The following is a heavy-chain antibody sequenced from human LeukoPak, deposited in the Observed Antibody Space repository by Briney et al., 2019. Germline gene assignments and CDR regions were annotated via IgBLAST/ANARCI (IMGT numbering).Heavy chain of an antibody. D-gene: IGHD6-19*01. J-gene: IGHJ3*02. CDR2: IYSGGST. CDR1: GFTVSSNY. Sequence: GGSLRLSCAASGFTVSSNYMSWVRQAPGKGLGWVSVIYSGGSTYYADSVKGRFTISRDNSKNTLYLQMNSLRAEDTAVYYCARVSSIAVGGAFDIWGQGTMVTVSS. CDR3: ARVSSIAVGGAFDI. V-gene: IGHV3-53*01.